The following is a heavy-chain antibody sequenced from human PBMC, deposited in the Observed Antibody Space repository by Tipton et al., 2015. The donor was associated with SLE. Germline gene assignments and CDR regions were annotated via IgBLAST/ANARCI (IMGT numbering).Heavy chain of an antibody. CDR1: GGSLSDYF. CDR2: IKPGEVT. D-gene: IGHD1-26*01. CDR3: ASGGSGSYLYYYYGMDV. V-gene: IGHV4-34*01. J-gene: IGHJ6*02. Sequence: TLSLTCAVYGGSLSDYFWSWIRQPPGKGLEWIGEIKPGEVTNYNPSLKSRVTISRDTSKNQFSLKLSSLTAADTAMYYCASGGSGSYLYYYYGMDVWGQGTTVTVSS.